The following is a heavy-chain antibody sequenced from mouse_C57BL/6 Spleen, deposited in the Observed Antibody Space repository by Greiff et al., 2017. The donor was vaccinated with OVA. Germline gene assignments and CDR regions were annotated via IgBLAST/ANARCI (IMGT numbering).Heavy chain of an antibody. Sequence: VKLVESGAELVRPGASVTLSCKASGYPFTDYEMHWVKQTPVHGLEWIGAIDPETGGTAYNQKFKGKAILTADKSSSTAYMELRSLTSEDSAVYYCSYYSNFAWFAYWGQGTLVTVSA. D-gene: IGHD2-5*01. J-gene: IGHJ3*01. V-gene: IGHV1-15*01. CDR1: GYPFTDYE. CDR2: IDPETGGT. CDR3: SYYSNFAWFAY.